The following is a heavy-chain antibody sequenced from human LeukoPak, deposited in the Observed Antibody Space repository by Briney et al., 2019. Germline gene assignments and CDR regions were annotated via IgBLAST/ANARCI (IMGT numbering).Heavy chain of an antibody. CDR3: ARSEMATMGAFDI. CDR2: ISSSGSTI. J-gene: IGHJ3*02. V-gene: IGHV3-48*04. CDR1: GFTFSSYA. Sequence: GGSLGLSCAASGFTFSSYAMSWVRQAPGKGLEWISYISSSGSTIYYADSVKGRFTISRDNAKNSLYLQMNSLRAEDTAVYYCARSEMATMGAFDIWGQGTMVTVSS. D-gene: IGHD5-24*01.